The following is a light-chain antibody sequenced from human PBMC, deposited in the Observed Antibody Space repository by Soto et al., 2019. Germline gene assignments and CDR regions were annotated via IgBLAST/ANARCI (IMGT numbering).Light chain of an antibody. CDR1: QSVSSY. CDR3: QHRCNWTPWCT. J-gene: IGKJ2*02. Sequence: EIVLTQSPATLSLSPGERATLSCRASQSVSSYLAWYQQKPGQAPRLLIYDASNRATGIPARFSGSGSGTDFTLTISSLEPEDFAVYYCQHRCNWTPWCTFGQGTKLEIK. CDR2: DAS. V-gene: IGKV3-11*01.